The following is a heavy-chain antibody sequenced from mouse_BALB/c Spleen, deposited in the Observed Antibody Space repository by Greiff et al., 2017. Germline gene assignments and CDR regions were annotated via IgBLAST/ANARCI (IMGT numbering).Heavy chain of an antibody. CDR1: GFTFSSYA. V-gene: IGHV5-6-5*01. CDR3: AREGEYYGYGFAY. J-gene: IGHJ3*01. CDR2: ISSGGST. D-gene: IGHD1-2*01. Sequence: EVQRVESGGGLVKPGGSLKLSCAASGFTFSSYAMSWVRQTPEKRLEWVASISSGGSTYYPDSVKGRFTISRDNARNILYLQMSSLRSEDTAMYYCAREGEYYGYGFAYWGQGTLVTVSA.